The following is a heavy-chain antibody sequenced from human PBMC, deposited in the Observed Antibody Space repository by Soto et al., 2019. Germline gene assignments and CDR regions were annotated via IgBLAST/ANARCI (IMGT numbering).Heavy chain of an antibody. CDR3: ARDSGYYDFWVGFDY. V-gene: IGHV4-31*03. J-gene: IGHJ4*02. Sequence: QVHLQESGPGLVKPSQTLSLTCTVSGGSISSGGYYWSWIGQHPGRGLEWIGYIHYSGSTYYKPSLKSRVTISVDTSKNQVSLKLSSVTAADTAVYYCARDSGYYDFWVGFDYWGQGTLVTVSS. D-gene: IGHD3-3*01. CDR2: IHYSGST. CDR1: GGSISSGGYY.